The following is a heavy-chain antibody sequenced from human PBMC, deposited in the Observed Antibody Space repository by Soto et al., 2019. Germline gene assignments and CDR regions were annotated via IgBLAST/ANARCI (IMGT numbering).Heavy chain of an antibody. CDR1: GYTFTGYY. D-gene: IGHD6-13*01. V-gene: IGHV1-2*02. Sequence: GASVKVSCKASGYTFTGYYMHWVRLAPGQGLEWMGWINPNSGRTNYPQKVQGRVTTTRDTSISTAYMELCRLRSDDTAAYRCARRHYISSRPAQGGMAVWGQGTTVTVSS. J-gene: IGHJ6*02. CDR2: INPNSGRT. CDR3: ARRHYISSRPAQGGMAV.